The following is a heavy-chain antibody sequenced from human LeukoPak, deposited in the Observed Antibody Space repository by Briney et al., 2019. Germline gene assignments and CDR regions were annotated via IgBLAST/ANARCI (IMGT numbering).Heavy chain of an antibody. Sequence: SETLSLTCTVSGGSISSSSYYWGWIRQPPGNGLEWIGSIYYSGSTYYNPSLKSRVTISVDTSKNQFSLKLSSVTAADTAVYYCARHGNYVWGSYRPYYFDYWGQGTLVTVSS. CDR3: ARHGNYVWGSYRPYYFDY. CDR2: IYYSGST. J-gene: IGHJ4*02. CDR1: GGSISSSSYY. D-gene: IGHD3-16*02. V-gene: IGHV4-39*01.